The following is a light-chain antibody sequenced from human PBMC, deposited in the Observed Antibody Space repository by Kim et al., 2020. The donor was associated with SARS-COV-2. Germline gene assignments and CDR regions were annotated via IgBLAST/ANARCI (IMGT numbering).Light chain of an antibody. Sequence: LSLSPGERATLSCRASQSVSSYLAWYQQKPGQAPRLLIYDASNRATGIPARFSGSGSGTDFTLTINSLEPEGFAVYYCQQRSNWYSFGQGTKLEI. CDR1: QSVSSY. CDR2: DAS. J-gene: IGKJ2*03. CDR3: QQRSNWYS. V-gene: IGKV3-11*01.